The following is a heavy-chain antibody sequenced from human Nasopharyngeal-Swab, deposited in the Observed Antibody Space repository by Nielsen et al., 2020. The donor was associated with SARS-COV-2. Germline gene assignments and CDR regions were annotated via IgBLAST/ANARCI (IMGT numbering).Heavy chain of an antibody. CDR3: AKVPSTVTTLPPDY. D-gene: IGHD4-11*01. J-gene: IGHJ4*02. V-gene: IGHV3-23*01. CDR1: GFTFSSYA. CDR2: ISGGGGST. Sequence: GGSLRLSCAASGFTFSSYAMSWVRQAPGKGLEWVSAISGGGGSTYYADSVKGRFTISRDNSKNTLYLQMNSLRAEDTAVYYCAKVPSTVTTLPPDYWGQGTLVTVSS.